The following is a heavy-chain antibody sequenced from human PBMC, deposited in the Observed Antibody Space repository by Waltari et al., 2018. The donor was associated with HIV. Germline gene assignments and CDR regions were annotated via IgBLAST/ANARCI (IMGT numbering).Heavy chain of an antibody. Sequence: QVQLVQSGAEVKKTGASVKVSCKASGYTFTSYGIGWVRQAPGQGLEWMGWISAHTGNTKYEQKFQGGVTLTTDTSTSTAYMELRSLRSDDTAVYYCARGWHYYDTSGYYSYFDYWGQGTLVTVSS. CDR1: GYTFTSYG. CDR3: ARGWHYYDTSGYYSYFDY. CDR2: ISAHTGNT. V-gene: IGHV1-18*01. J-gene: IGHJ4*02. D-gene: IGHD3-22*01.